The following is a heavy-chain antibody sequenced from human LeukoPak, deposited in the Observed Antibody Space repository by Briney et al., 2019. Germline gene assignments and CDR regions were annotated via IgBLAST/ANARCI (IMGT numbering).Heavy chain of an antibody. D-gene: IGHD3-10*01. CDR1: GGGISTYY. J-gene: IGHJ4*02. CDR2: IANGAT. V-gene: IGHV4-4*08. Sequence: SETLSLTCTVAGGGISTYYWNWIRQTPGKGLEWVGHIANGATDYNPSLKSRAIISVDTSKNQISLRLTSVTAADTAVYHCARDKAHSYGYYFDPWGQGTLVTVSS. CDR3: ARDKAHSYGYYFDP.